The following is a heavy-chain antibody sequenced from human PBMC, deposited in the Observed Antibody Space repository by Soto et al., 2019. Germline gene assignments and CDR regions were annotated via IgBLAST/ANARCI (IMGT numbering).Heavy chain of an antibody. J-gene: IGHJ4*02. D-gene: IGHD3-10*01. CDR3: ARHRWGSGIYSVLLEF. Sequence: QMQLQESGPGLVKPSETLSLTCTVSGGSISSSSYHWGWVRQPPGKGLEWIGTVYYSGSTNYNPSLQSRVTILVDTSQNQFSLRLRSVTAADTAVYYCARHRWGSGIYSVLLEFWGQGTQVTVSS. V-gene: IGHV4-39*01. CDR1: GGSISSSSYH. CDR2: VYYSGST.